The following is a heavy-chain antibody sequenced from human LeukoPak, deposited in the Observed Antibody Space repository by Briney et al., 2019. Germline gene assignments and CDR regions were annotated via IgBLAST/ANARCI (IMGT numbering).Heavy chain of an antibody. CDR2: INPSGGST. J-gene: IGHJ4*02. V-gene: IGHV1-46*01. CDR3: ARDSLYGVVDY. Sequence: ASVKVTCKTSGYTFTSYYIHWVRQAPGQGLEWMGIINPSGGSTSYAQKFQGRVTMTRDTSTSTVYMYLSSLRSEDTAVYYCARDSLYGVVDYWGQGTLVTVSS. CDR1: GYTFTSYY. D-gene: IGHD4-17*01.